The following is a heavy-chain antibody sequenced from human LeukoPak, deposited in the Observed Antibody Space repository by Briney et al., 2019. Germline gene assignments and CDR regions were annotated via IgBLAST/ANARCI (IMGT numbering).Heavy chain of an antibody. CDR3: AKDSILGLLPPYGMDV. V-gene: IGHV3-30*18. Sequence: GGSLRLSCAASGFTFRTYAMSWVRQAPGKGLEWVAVISYDGSNKYYADSVKGRFTISRDNSKNTLYLQMNSLRAEDTAVYYCAKDSILGLLPPYGMDVWGQGTTVTVSS. D-gene: IGHD3-22*01. J-gene: IGHJ6*02. CDR2: ISYDGSNK. CDR1: GFTFRTYA.